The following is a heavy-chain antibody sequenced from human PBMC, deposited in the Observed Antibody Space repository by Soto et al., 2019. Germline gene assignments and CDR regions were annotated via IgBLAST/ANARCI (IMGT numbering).Heavy chain of an antibody. D-gene: IGHD3-22*01. Sequence: SETLSLTCSVSGASGTRDDYYWIWIRQPPGKGLEWIGYIYHSGITYYNPSLKSRVSISIDTSQNQFSLKLTSLTAADTAVYYCARDPIFYYASSGYGGSYFDYWGQGSRVTVSS. J-gene: IGHJ4*02. CDR1: GASGTRDDYY. CDR3: ARDPIFYYASSGYGGSYFDY. CDR2: IYHSGIT. V-gene: IGHV4-30-4*01.